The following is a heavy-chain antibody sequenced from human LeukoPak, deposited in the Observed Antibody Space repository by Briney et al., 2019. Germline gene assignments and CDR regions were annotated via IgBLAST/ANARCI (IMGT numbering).Heavy chain of an antibody. Sequence: GGSLRLSCAASGFTFDDYGMSWVRQAPGKGLEWVSGINWYGGRTGYADSVKGRFTISRDNAKNSLYLQMNSLRAEDTALYYCARDGPPYCTNGVCLWAEYVYFDYWGQGTLVTVSS. V-gene: IGHV3-20*04. D-gene: IGHD2-8*01. CDR1: GFTFDDYG. CDR3: ARDGPPYCTNGVCLWAEYVYFDY. CDR2: INWYGGRT. J-gene: IGHJ4*02.